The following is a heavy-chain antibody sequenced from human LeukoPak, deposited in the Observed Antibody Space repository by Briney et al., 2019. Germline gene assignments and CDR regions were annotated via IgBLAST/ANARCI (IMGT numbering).Heavy chain of an antibody. CDR3: ARDCSGGSCYDGVDY. J-gene: IGHJ4*02. D-gene: IGHD2-15*01. V-gene: IGHV1-18*01. CDR2: ISGYNGNI. Sequence: RGASVKVSCTASGYTFTRYGISWVRQAPGQGLEWMGWISGYNGNIKYAQKVQGRVTMTTDTSTSTAYMELRSLRSDDTAVYYCARDCSGGSCYDGVDYWGQGTLVTV. CDR1: GYTFTRYG.